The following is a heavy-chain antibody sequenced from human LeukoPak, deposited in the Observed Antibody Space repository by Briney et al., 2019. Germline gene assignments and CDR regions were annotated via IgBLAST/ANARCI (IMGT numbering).Heavy chain of an antibody. J-gene: IGHJ4*02. CDR1: GYSFNRYW. Sequence: GESLNISCKASGYSFNRYWIAWVRQMPGKGLEWMGSIYPGDFDIRYSPSFQGQVIISVDKSINITYLQWTSLKASDTAIYYCVGQKGHWGQGTLVTVSS. CDR3: VGQKGH. V-gene: IGHV5-51*01. CDR2: IYPGDFDI.